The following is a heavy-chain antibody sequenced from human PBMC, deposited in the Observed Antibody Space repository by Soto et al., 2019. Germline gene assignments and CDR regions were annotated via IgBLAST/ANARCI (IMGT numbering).Heavy chain of an antibody. Sequence: SETLSLTCAVSGGSISSGGYSWSWIRQPPGKGLEWIGYIYHSGSTYYNPSLKSRVTMTRNTSISTAYMELSSLRSEDTAVYYCARADWNLNIAYWGQGTLVTVSS. CDR3: ARADWNLNIAY. J-gene: IGHJ4*02. V-gene: IGHV4-30-2*01. D-gene: IGHD1-1*01. CDR2: IYHSGST. CDR1: GGSISSGGYS.